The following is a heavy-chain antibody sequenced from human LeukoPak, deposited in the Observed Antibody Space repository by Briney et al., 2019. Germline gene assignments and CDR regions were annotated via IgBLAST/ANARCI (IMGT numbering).Heavy chain of an antibody. CDR3: ARVYYGSGSLYYYYYYMDV. V-gene: IGHV3-53*01. CDR2: IYSGGRT. D-gene: IGHD3-10*01. Sequence: PGGSLRLSCAASGFTVSSNYMSWVRQGPGKRLEWVSVIYSGGRTYYADSVKGRFTISRDNSKNTLYLQMSSLRAEDTAVYYCARVYYGSGSLYYYYYYMDVWGKGTTVTISS. CDR1: GFTVSSNY. J-gene: IGHJ6*03.